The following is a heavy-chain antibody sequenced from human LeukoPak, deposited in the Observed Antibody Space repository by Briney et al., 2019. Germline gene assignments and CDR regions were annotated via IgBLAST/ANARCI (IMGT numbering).Heavy chain of an antibody. CDR1: GFILSTYV. CDR2: ISSSGGYT. Sequence: GGSLRLSCAASGFILSTYVMSWVRQAPGKGLEWVSTISSSGGYTYFADSVKGRFTISRDNSKNTLYLQMNSLRAEDTAVYYCARSVSSRFTSPRRPYYFDSWGQGTLVTASS. V-gene: IGHV3-23*01. CDR3: ARSVSSRFTSPRRPYYFDS. D-gene: IGHD2-2*01. J-gene: IGHJ4*02.